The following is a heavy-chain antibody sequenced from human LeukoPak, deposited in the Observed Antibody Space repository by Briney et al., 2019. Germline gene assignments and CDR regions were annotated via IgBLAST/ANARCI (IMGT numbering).Heavy chain of an antibody. CDR3: AKVGIKTVVVPAA. Sequence: GGPRRLSCAASGFTFSTYAMTWVRQAPGKGLEWVSAISGSGGSTYYADSVKGRFTISRDNSKNTLYLQMNSLRAEDTAVYYCAKVGIKTVVVPAAWGQGTLVTVSS. D-gene: IGHD2-2*01. V-gene: IGHV3-23*01. CDR1: GFTFSTYA. J-gene: IGHJ5*02. CDR2: ISGSGGST.